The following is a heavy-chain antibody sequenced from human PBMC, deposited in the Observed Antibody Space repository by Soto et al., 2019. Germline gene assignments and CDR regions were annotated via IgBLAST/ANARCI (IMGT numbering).Heavy chain of an antibody. CDR3: AKDRRDGDFMHILVVDF. Sequence: QVRLGESGGGVVQPGGSLRLSCATSGFRLSSYAMHWVRQAPGKGLEWVALMSYDESKKYYADSVKGRFTISRDTSKNTLVLEMNNLRVEDTAVYYCAKDRRDGDFMHILVVDFWGQGALVTVSS. CDR2: MSYDESKK. CDR1: GFRLSSYA. D-gene: IGHD2-15*01. V-gene: IGHV3-30*18. J-gene: IGHJ4*02.